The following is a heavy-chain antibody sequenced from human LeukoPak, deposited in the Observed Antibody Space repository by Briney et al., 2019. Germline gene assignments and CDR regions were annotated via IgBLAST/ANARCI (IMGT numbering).Heavy chain of an antibody. D-gene: IGHD6-6*01. CDR3: ARSIEYSSSSADY. J-gene: IGHJ4*02. Sequence: TLSLTCTVSGGSISSGGYYWSWIRQHPGKGLEWIGYIYYSGSTYYNPSLKSRVTISVDTSKNQFSLKLSSVTAADTAVYYCARSIEYSSSSADYWGQGTLVTVSS. V-gene: IGHV4-31*03. CDR1: GGSISSGGYY. CDR2: IYYSGST.